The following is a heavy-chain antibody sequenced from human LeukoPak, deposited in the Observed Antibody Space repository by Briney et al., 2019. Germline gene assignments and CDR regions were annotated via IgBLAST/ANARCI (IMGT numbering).Heavy chain of an antibody. D-gene: IGHD3-16*01. CDR1: GGSISSYY. CDR3: ARGRVSSPFDY. CDR2: IYYSGST. Sequence: SEALSLTCTVSGGSISSYYWTWIRQPPGKGLEFIGYIYYSGSTNYNPSLKSRVTISVDTSKIQFSLKLSSVTAADTAVYYCARGRVSSPFDYWGQGTLVTVSS. V-gene: IGHV4-59*08. J-gene: IGHJ4*02.